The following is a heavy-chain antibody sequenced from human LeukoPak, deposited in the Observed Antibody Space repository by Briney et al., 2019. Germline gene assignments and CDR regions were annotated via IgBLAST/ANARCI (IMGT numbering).Heavy chain of an antibody. V-gene: IGHV3-30-3*01. J-gene: IGHJ6*02. CDR2: ISYDGSNK. CDR3: ARGALYYGMDV. Sequence: TGGSLRLSCAASGFTFSSYAMHWVRQAPGKGLEWVAVISYDGSNKYYADSVKGRFTISRDNSKNTLYLQMNSLRAEDTAVYYCARGALYYGMDVWGQGTTVTVSS. CDR1: GFTFSSYA.